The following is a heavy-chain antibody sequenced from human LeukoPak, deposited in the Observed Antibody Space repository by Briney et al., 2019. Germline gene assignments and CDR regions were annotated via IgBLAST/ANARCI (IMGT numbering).Heavy chain of an antibody. J-gene: IGHJ5*02. CDR2: ISANNGNT. CDR3: AREGSIQVWSREFDP. CDR1: GYTFTRYG. V-gene: IGHV1-18*01. Sequence: VASVKVSCKATGYTFTRYGISWVRQAPGQGLEWMEWISANNGNTKYAQKVQGRVTMTTDTSTSTAYMELRSLRSDDTAVYYCAREGSIQVWSREFDPWGQGTQVTVSS. D-gene: IGHD5-18*01.